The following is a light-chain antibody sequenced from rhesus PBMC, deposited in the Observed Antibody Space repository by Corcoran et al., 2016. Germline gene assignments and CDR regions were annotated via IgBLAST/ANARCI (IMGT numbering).Light chain of an antibody. V-gene: IGKV3S9*01. CDR2: GAS. CDR1: QSVSSY. Sequence: EIVMTQSPATLSLSPGERATLSCRASQSVSSYVAWYQQKPDQAPRLLIYGASSRATGTPDRFSGSWSGTDFTLTISSLEPEDFAVYYCQQYTNWPLTFGGGTKVEIK. CDR3: QQYTNWPLT. J-gene: IGKJ4*01.